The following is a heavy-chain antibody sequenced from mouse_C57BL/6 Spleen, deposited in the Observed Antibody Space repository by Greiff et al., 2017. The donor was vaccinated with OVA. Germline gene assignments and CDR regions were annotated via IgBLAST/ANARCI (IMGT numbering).Heavy chain of an antibody. D-gene: IGHD5-5*01. J-gene: IGHJ3*01. CDR2: INPNNGGT. CDR1: GYTFTDYY. V-gene: IGHV1-26*01. Sequence: EVQLQQSGPELVKPGASVKISCKASGYTFTDYYMNWVKQSHGKSLEWIGDINPNNGGTSYNQKFKGKATLTVDKSSSTAYMELRSLTSEDSAVYYCARERGGHYLGFAYWGQGTLVTVSA. CDR3: ARERGGHYLGFAY.